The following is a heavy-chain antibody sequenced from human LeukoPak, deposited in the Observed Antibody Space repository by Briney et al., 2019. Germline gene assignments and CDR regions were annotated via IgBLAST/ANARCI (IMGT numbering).Heavy chain of an antibody. CDR3: ASLTRVDSSGYLDY. Sequence: GASVKVSCKASGVTFSSYAISWVRQAPGKGLEWMGGIIPIFGTVNYAQKFQGRVTITTDESTSTAYMELSSLRSEDTAVYYCASLTRVDSSGYLDYWGQGTLVAVSS. CDR1: GVTFSSYA. D-gene: IGHD3-22*01. CDR2: IIPIFGTV. V-gene: IGHV1-69*05. J-gene: IGHJ4*02.